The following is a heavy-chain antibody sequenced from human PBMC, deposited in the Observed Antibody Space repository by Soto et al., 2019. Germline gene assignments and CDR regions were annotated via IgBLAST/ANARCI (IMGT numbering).Heavy chain of an antibody. CDR1: GGSISSYY. CDR3: ARDPRFHSGAADGTGGDNCFDP. J-gene: IGHJ5*02. Sequence: PSETLSLTCTVSGGSISSYYWSWIRQPAGKGLEWIGRIYTSGSTNYNPSLKSRVTMSVDTSKNQFSLKLSSVTAADTAVYYCARDPRFHSGAADGTGGDNCFDPWGQGTLVTVSS. V-gene: IGHV4-4*07. D-gene: IGHD6-13*01. CDR2: IYTSGST.